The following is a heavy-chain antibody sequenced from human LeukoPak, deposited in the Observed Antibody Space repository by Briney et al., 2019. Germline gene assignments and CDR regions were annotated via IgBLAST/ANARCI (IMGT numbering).Heavy chain of an antibody. V-gene: IGHV3-23*01. D-gene: IGHD3-22*01. CDR2: ISGSGGST. CDR1: GFTFSNYA. J-gene: IGHJ4*02. Sequence: GGSLRLSCAASGFTFSNYAMSWVRQAPGKGLELVSAISGSGGSTYYAGSVVKGRFTISRDNSKNTLYLQMNSLRAEDTAVYYCAKCYYDSSTSGTDWWGQGTLVTVSS. CDR3: AKCYYDSSTSGTDW.